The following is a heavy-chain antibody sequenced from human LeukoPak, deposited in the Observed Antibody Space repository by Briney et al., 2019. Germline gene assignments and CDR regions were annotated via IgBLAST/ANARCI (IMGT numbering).Heavy chain of an antibody. CDR2: ISSSSSYI. CDR3: ARDLSVAGGSKAYYYGMDV. D-gene: IGHD6-19*01. CDR1: GFTFSSYS. V-gene: IGHV3-21*04. J-gene: IGHJ6*02. Sequence: GGSLRLSCAASGFTFSSYSMNWVRQAPGKGLEWVSSISSSSSYIYYADSVKGRFTISRDNAKNSLYLQMNSLRAEDTAVYYCARDLSVAGGSKAYYYGMDVWGQGTTVTVSS.